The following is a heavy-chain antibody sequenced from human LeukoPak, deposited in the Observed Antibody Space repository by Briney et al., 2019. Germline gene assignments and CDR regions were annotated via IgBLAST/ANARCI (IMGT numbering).Heavy chain of an antibody. J-gene: IGHJ6*02. CDR3: AKRLHSAYERFNFFYYGMDV. CDR1: GFTSTNYA. CDR2: FSGSGGGT. Sequence: GGSLRLSCAASGFTSTNYAMTWVRQAPGKGLEWVSSFSGSGGGTYYADSVKGRFTFSRDNSKNTLYLQMNSLRAEDTAIYYCAKRLHSAYERFNFFYYGMDVWGQGTTVTVSS. D-gene: IGHD5-12*01. V-gene: IGHV3-23*01.